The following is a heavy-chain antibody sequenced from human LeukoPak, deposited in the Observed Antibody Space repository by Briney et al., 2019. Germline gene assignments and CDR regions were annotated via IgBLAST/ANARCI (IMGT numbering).Heavy chain of an antibody. CDR3: VKDSAGDASDWLDS. CDR2: ISYDGSNK. J-gene: IGHJ5*01. CDR1: GFTFSSYG. D-gene: IGHD5-24*01. V-gene: IGHV3-30*18. Sequence: GRSLRLSCAASGFTFSSYGMHWVRQAPGKGLEWVAVISYDGSNKYYADSVKGRFTISRDNAKNSLYLQMNNLRIEDAALYYCVKDSAGDASDWLDSWGQGTLVTISS.